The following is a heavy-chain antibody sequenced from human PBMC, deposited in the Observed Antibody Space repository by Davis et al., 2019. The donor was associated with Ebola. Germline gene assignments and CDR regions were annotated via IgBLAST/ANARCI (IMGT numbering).Heavy chain of an antibody. CDR2: VYYGGST. Sequence: SEILSLTCTVSGDSISSGSYYWSWIRQPAGKGLEWIGRVYYGGSTSYNPSLESRVTMSVDRSNNRFSLKLTSVTAADTAVYFCARGQESSYTVSWARFDSWGQGTLVTVSS. CDR1: GDSISSGSYY. CDR3: ARGQESSYTVSWARFDS. D-gene: IGHD6-13*01. V-gene: IGHV4-61*10. J-gene: IGHJ4*02.